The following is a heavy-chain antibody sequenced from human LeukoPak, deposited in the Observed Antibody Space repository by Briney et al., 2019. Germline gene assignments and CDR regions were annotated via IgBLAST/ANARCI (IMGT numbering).Heavy chain of an antibody. CDR2: ISYDGSNK. J-gene: IGHJ3*02. CDR3: ARDSHQLPANDAFDI. CDR1: GFTFSSYA. V-gene: IGHV3-30*04. D-gene: IGHD2-2*01. Sequence: GRSLRLSCAASGFTFSSYAMHWVRRAPGKGLEWVALISYDGSNKYYADSVKGRFTISRDISKNTLYLQMNSLRAEDTAVYYCARDSHQLPANDAFDIWGQGTMVTVSS.